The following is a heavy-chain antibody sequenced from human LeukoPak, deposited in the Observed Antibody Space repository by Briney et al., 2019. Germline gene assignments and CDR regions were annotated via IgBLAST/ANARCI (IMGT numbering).Heavy chain of an antibody. V-gene: IGHV4-4*07. D-gene: IGHD6-6*01. CDR2: IYTSGST. Sequence: KPSETLSLTCTVSGGSISSYYWSWIRQPAGKGLEWIGRIYTSGSTNYNPSLKSRVTISVDKSKNQFSLKLSSVTAADTAVYYCASYLEYSSSVRRYYYYYMDVWGKGTTVTVSS. J-gene: IGHJ6*03. CDR1: GGSISSYY. CDR3: ASYLEYSSSVRRYYYYYMDV.